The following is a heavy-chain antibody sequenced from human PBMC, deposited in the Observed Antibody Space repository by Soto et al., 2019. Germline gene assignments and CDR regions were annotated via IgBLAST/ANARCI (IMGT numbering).Heavy chain of an antibody. CDR1: GGSVSSGSYY. J-gene: IGHJ4*02. Sequence: SETLSLTCTVSGGSVSSGSYYWSWIRQPPGKGLEWIGEINHSGSTNYNPSLKSRVTISVDTSKNQFSLKLSSVTAADTAVYYCARGRGRYWGQGTLVTVSS. V-gene: IGHV4-39*07. CDR2: INHSGST. CDR3: ARGRGRY.